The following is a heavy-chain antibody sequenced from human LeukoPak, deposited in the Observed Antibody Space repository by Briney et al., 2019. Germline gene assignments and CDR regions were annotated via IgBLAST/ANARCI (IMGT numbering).Heavy chain of an antibody. CDR2: ISGGTT. CDR3: SRGSGWLSVY. V-gene: IGHV3-49*03. CDR1: GFTFGDCL. D-gene: IGHD6-19*01. Sequence: AGGSLRLSCTASGFTFGDCLMSWFRQAPGKGLEWIGFISGGTTEYAASVKGRFTISRDDSTSIAYLQMNSLTTEDTAVYYCSRGSGWLSVYWGQGTLVTVSS. J-gene: IGHJ4*02.